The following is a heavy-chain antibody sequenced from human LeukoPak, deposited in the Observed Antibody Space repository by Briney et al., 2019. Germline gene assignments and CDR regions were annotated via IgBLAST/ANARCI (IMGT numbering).Heavy chain of an antibody. V-gene: IGHV1-69*05. D-gene: IGHD6-19*01. Sequence: SVKVSCKASGGAFSSYAISWVRQAPGQGLEWMGGIIPIFGTANYAQKFQGRVTITTDESTSTAYMELSSLRSEDTAVYYCASPYSSGWYAEHEPFDYWGQGTLVTVSS. CDR1: GGAFSSYA. CDR3: ASPYSSGWYAEHEPFDY. CDR2: IIPIFGTA. J-gene: IGHJ4*02.